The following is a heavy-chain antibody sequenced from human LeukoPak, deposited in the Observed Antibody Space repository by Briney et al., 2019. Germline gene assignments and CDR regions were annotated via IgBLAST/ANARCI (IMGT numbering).Heavy chain of an antibody. J-gene: IGHJ5*02. D-gene: IGHD3-22*01. CDR2: IYTSGST. CDR1: GGSINSYY. V-gene: IGHV4-4*07. CDR3: ARGGMRYDSSGYYYEESWFDP. Sequence: PSETLSLTCTVSGGSINSYYWSWIRQPAGKGLEWIGRIYTSGSTNYNPSLKSRVTMSVDTSKNQFSLKLSSVTAADTAVYYCARGGMRYDSSGYYYEESWFDPWGQGTLVTVSS.